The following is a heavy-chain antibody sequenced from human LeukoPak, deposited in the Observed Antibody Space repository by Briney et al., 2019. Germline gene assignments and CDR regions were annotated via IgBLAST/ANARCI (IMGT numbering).Heavy chain of an antibody. CDR2: IKPNSGGT. D-gene: IGHD3-22*01. Sequence: GASVKVSCKASGYTFTGYYMHWVRQAPGQGLEWMGWIKPNSGGTNYAQKFQGRVTMTRDTSISTAYMELSRLRSDDTAVYYCARGGYYYDSSAPSGYWGQGTLVTVSS. J-gene: IGHJ4*02. CDR3: ARGGYYYDSSAPSGY. CDR1: GYTFTGYY. V-gene: IGHV1-2*02.